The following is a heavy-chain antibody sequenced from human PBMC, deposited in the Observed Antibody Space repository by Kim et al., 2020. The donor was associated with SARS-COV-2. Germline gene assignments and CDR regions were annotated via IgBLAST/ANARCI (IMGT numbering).Heavy chain of an antibody. CDR2: IYYSGST. D-gene: IGHD6-13*01. Sequence: SETLSLTCTVSGGSISSGGYYWSRIRQHPGKGLEWIGYIYYSGSTYYNPSLKSRVTISVDTSKNQFSLKLSSVTAADTAVYYCARGGGSSWTPFDYWGQGTLVTVSS. V-gene: IGHV4-31*03. CDR1: GGSISSGGYY. J-gene: IGHJ4*02. CDR3: ARGGGSSWTPFDY.